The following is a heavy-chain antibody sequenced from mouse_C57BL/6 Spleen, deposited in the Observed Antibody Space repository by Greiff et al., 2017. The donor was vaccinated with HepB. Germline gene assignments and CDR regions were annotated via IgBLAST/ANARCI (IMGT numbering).Heavy chain of an antibody. Sequence: EVHLVESGGGLVKPGGSLKLSCAASGFTFSDYGMHWVRQAPEKGLEWVAYISSGSSTIYYADTVKGRFTISRDNAKNTLFLQMTSLRSEDTAMYYCARSYYYGSSPCGYWGQGTTLTVSS. D-gene: IGHD1-1*01. V-gene: IGHV5-17*01. J-gene: IGHJ2*01. CDR3: ARSYYYGSSPCGY. CDR2: ISSGSSTI. CDR1: GFTFSDYG.